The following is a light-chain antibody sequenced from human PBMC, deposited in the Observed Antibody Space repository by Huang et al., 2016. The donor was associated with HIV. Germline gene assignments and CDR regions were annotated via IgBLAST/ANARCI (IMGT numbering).Light chain of an antibody. CDR3: QQDNRFPLT. Sequence: DIQMTQSPSSVSASVGDRVTITCRASQGISSWLAWYQQKPGKAPKLLIYAASSLQSEGRARCSSSGSGTDVTITSSSLQPEDFATYYCQQDNRFPLTFGGGTKVEIK. CDR2: AAS. CDR1: QGISSW. J-gene: IGKJ4*01. V-gene: IGKV1-12*01.